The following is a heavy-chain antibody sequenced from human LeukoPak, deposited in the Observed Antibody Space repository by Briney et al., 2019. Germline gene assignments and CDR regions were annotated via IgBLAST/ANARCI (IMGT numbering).Heavy chain of an antibody. CDR1: GFTFSSYE. D-gene: IGHD3-10*02. CDR2: ISSSGSTI. V-gene: IGHV3-48*03. CDR3: AEHGITMIGGV. J-gene: IGHJ6*04. Sequence: GGSLRLSCAASGFTFSSYEMNWVRQAPGKGLEWVSYISSSGSTIYYADSVKGRVTISRDNAKNSLYLQMHSLRAEDTAVYYCAEHGITMIGGVWGKGTTVTISS.